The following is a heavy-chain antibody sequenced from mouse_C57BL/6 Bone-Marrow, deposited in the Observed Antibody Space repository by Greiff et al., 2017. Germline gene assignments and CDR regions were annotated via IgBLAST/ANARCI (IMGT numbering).Heavy chain of an antibody. CDR1: GYTFTSSW. CDR3: ARGNPNWEDY. J-gene: IGHJ2*01. CDR2: IDPSDSYT. V-gene: IGHV1-69*01. Sequence: QVQLQQPGAELVMPGASVKLSCKASGYTFTSSWMHWVKQRPGQGLEWIGEIDPSDSYTNYNQKFKGKSTWTVDKASSTAVMQLSSLTSEYAAVYYCARGNPNWEDYWGQGTTLTVSS. D-gene: IGHD4-1*01.